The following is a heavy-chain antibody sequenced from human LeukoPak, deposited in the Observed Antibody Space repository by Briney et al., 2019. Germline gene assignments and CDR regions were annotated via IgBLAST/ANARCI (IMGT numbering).Heavy chain of an antibody. CDR2: INHSGST. J-gene: IGHJ5*02. D-gene: IGHD3-10*01. CDR3: ARALSYYTANWFDP. CDR1: GGSFSGYY. Sequence: SETLSLTCAVYGGSFSGYYWSRIRQPPVKGLEWIGEINHSGSTNYNPSLKSRVTISVDTSKNQFSLKLSSVTAADTAVYYCARALSYYTANWFDPWGQGTLVTVSS. V-gene: IGHV4-34*01.